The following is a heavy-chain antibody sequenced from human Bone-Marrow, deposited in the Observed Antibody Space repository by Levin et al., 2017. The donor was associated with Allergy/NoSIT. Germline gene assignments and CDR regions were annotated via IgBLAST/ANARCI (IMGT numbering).Heavy chain of an antibody. CDR3: ARAALRIAVAGTNPGYYYYMDV. CDR2: IWYDGSNK. CDR1: GFTFSSYG. Sequence: GESLKISCAASGFTFSSYGMHWVRQAPGKGLEWVAVIWYDGSNKYYADSVKGRFTISRDNSKNTLYLQMNSLRAEDTAVYYCARAALRIAVAGTNPGYYYYMDVWGKGTTVTVSS. D-gene: IGHD6-19*01. V-gene: IGHV3-33*01. J-gene: IGHJ6*03.